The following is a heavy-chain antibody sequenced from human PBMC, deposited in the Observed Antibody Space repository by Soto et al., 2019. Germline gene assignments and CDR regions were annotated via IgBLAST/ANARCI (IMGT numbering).Heavy chain of an antibody. CDR3: ARELGRSRSGPLMRAFER. Sequence: ASVKVSCPASGYTFTSYAMHWLRQAPGQRLEWMGWINAGNGNTKYSQKFQGRVTITRDTSASTAYMELSSLRSEDTAVYCCARELGRSRSGPLMRAFERWGQGRMVTVS. J-gene: IGHJ3*02. D-gene: IGHD2-15*01. V-gene: IGHV1-3*01. CDR2: INAGNGNT. CDR1: GYTFTSYA.